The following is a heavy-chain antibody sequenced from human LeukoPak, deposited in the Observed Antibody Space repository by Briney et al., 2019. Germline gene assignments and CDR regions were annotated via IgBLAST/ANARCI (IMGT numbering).Heavy chain of an antibody. CDR2: INWDGSRI. J-gene: IGHJ3*02. Sequence: GRSLRLSCVASGFTFDDHAMYWLRQALGKGLEWVSGINWDGSRIGYADAVKGRFTISRDSAKNSLYLQMNSLRTEDTALYYCARASYYYDTSGLGAFDIWGQGTLVTVSS. CDR1: GFTFDDHA. V-gene: IGHV3-9*01. D-gene: IGHD3-22*01. CDR3: ARASYYYDTSGLGAFDI.